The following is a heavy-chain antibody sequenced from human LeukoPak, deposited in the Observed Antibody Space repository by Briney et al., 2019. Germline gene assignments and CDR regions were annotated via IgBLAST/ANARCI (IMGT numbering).Heavy chain of an antibody. Sequence: PGGSLRHSCAASGFTFSSYWMSWVRQAPGKGLEWVANIEQDGSEKYYVDSVKGRFTISRDNSKNTLYLQMNSLRAEDTAVYYCAKDTRAVAGPPAYWGQGTLVTVSS. J-gene: IGHJ4*02. CDR2: IEQDGSEK. D-gene: IGHD6-19*01. CDR3: AKDTRAVAGPPAY. V-gene: IGHV3-7*03. CDR1: GFTFSSYW.